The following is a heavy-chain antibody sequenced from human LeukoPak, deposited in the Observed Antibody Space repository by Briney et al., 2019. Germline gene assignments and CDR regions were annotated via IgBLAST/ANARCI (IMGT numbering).Heavy chain of an antibody. D-gene: IGHD2-21*01. CDR3: ATSGGFVFPNAITGNWYMDV. J-gene: IGHJ6*03. V-gene: IGHV3-21*01. Sequence: GRSLRLSCGASGFTFSDYSMHWVRQAPGQGLAWVASITSAGGYKNYADSVKGRFTISRGNAQNSLFLQMNSLRAEDTAGYFCATSGGFVFPNAITGNWYMDVWGRGTSVTVSS. CDR2: ITSAGGYK. CDR1: GFTFSDYS.